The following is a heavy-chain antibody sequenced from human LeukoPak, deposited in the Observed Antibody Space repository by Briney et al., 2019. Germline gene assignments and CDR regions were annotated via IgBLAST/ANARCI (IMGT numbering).Heavy chain of an antibody. CDR3: ARLYYDFWSGYSLYYYYGMDV. J-gene: IGHJ6*02. D-gene: IGHD3-3*01. CDR2: IYHSGST. CDR1: GGSISSSSYY. Sequence: SETLSLTCTVSGGSISSSSYYWGWIRQPPGKGLEWIGSIYHSGSTYYNPSLKSRVTISVDTSKNQFSLKLSSVTAADTAVYYCARLYYDFWSGYSLYYYYGMDVWGQGITVTVSS. V-gene: IGHV4-39*01.